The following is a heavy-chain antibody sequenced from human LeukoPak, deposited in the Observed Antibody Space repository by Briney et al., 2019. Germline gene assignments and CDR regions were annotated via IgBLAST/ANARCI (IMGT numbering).Heavy chain of an antibody. CDR3: ARKSLRRGFDY. CDR1: GYTFTSYG. Sequence: ASVKVSCTASGYTFTSYGISWVRQAPGQGLEWMGWISAYNGNTNYAQTLQGRVTMTTDTSTSTAYMELRSLRSDDTAVYYCARKSLRRGFDYWGQGTLVTVSS. CDR2: ISAYNGNT. V-gene: IGHV1-18*01. J-gene: IGHJ4*02. D-gene: IGHD3-16*01.